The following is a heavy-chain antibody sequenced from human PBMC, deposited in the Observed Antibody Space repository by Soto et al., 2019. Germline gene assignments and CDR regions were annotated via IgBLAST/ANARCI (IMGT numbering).Heavy chain of an antibody. D-gene: IGHD3-3*01. V-gene: IGHV3-23*01. Sequence: GGSLRLSCAASGFTFSSYAMSWVRQAPGKGLEWVSAISGSGGSTYYADSVKGRFTISRDNSKNTLYLQMNSLRAEDTAVYYCAKMMYYDFWSGYYTDAFDIWGQGTMVTVSS. CDR1: GFTFSSYA. J-gene: IGHJ3*02. CDR3: AKMMYYDFWSGYYTDAFDI. CDR2: ISGSGGST.